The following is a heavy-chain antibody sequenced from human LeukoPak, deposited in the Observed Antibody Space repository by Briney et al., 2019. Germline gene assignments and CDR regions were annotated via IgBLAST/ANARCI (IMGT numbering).Heavy chain of an antibody. V-gene: IGHV4-31*03. D-gene: IGHD2-15*01. J-gene: IGHJ4*02. Sequence: PSQTLSLTCTVSGGSISSGGYYWSWLRQRPGKGLEWIGYIYYSGSTYYNPSLKSRVTISVDTSKNQFSLKLSSVTAADTAVYYCARESRYCSGGSCSRLDYWGQGTLVTVSS. CDR3: ARESRYCSGGSCSRLDY. CDR1: GGSISSGGYY. CDR2: IYYSGST.